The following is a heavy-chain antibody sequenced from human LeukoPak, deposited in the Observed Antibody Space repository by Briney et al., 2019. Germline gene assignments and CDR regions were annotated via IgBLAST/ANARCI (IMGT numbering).Heavy chain of an antibody. Sequence: SETLSLTCTVSGGSISFSSDYWGWIRQPPGKGLEWIGDIYYSGTTNYNPSLKSRVTMSVDTSKNQSSLKLNSATAADTAVYYCARRLSTRSYYLDDWGQGTLVTVSS. CDR3: ARRLSTRSYYLDD. J-gene: IGHJ4*02. CDR1: GGSISFSSDY. D-gene: IGHD2/OR15-2a*01. CDR2: IYYSGTT. V-gene: IGHV4-39*01.